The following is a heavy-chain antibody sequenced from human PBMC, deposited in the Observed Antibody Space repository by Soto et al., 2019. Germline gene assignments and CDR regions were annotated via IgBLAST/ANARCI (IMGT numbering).Heavy chain of an antibody. CDR3: EKDRQASSFS. CDR1: GFNFRNYA. Sequence: EVQLLESGGGLVQPGGSLRLSCAASGFNFRNYAMSWVRQAPGKGLEWVSTISIGDAFTYYADSVKGRFTISRDYSKSTLYLQMTTLRAEDTAVYYCEKDRQASSFSWGQGNLVTVSP. J-gene: IGHJ5*02. D-gene: IGHD3-3*02. V-gene: IGHV3-23*01. CDR2: ISIGDAFT.